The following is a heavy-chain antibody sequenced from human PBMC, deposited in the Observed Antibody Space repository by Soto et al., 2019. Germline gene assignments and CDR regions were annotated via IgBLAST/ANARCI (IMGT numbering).Heavy chain of an antibody. V-gene: IGHV3-64*01. J-gene: IGHJ3*02. CDR3: ARGDPYTDTLRNDAFDI. Sequence: EVQLVESGGGLVQPGGSLRLSCAASGFTFSRNAMHWVRQAPGKGLEYVSGIGSDGGNRFYANSVKDRFTISRDNSKNTLYLQMGRLRTEDMAVYYCARGDPYTDTLRNDAFDIWGQGTMVTVSS. CDR2: IGSDGGNR. CDR1: GFTFSRNA. D-gene: IGHD1-1*01.